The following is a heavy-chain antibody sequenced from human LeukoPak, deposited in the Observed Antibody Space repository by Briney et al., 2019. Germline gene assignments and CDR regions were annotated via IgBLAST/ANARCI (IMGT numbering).Heavy chain of an antibody. V-gene: IGHV4-30-2*01. CDR2: IYHSGST. CDR1: GGSISSGGYS. J-gene: IGHJ5*02. D-gene: IGHD3-10*01. CDR3: ARDRGSGKFGLVP. Sequence: SETLSLTCAVSGGSISSGGYSWSWIRQPPGKGLEWIGYIYHSGSTYYNPSLKSRVTISVDRSKNQFSLKLSSVTAADTAVYYCARDRGSGKFGLVPWGQGTLVTVSS.